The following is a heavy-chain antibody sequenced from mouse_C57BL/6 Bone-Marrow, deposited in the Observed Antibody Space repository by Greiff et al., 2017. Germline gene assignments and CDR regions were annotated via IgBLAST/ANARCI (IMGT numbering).Heavy chain of an antibody. CDR3: ARLRLLFAY. CDR1: GFTFSSYG. V-gene: IGHV5-6*01. D-gene: IGHD3-2*02. CDR2: ISSGGSYT. J-gene: IGHJ3*01. Sequence: EVHLVESGGDLVKPGGSLKLSCAASGFTFSSYGMSWVRQTPDKRLEWVATISSGGSYTYYPDSVKGRFTISRDNAKNTLYLQMSSLKSEDTAMYYCARLRLLFAYWGQGTLVTVSA.